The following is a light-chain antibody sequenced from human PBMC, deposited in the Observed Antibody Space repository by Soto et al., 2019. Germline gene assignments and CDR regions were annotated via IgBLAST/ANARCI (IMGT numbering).Light chain of an antibody. V-gene: IGKV1-5*03. Sequence: DIEMTQSPSTLSASIGDRVTITCRASQKINTWLAWYQQKPGKAPKLLIYKASTIESGVPSRSSGSGSGTDFTLAIRGLQTVDCAPHDCEQYYNYHTFDEGTKLDIK. J-gene: IGKJ2*01. CDR1: QKINTW. CDR2: KAS. CDR3: EQYYNYHT.